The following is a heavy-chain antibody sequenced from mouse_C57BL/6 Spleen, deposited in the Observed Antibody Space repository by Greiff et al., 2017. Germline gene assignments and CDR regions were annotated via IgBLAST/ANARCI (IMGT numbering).Heavy chain of an antibody. CDR1: GYSFTDYN. CDR2: INPNYGTT. V-gene: IGHV1-39*01. J-gene: IGHJ4*01. D-gene: IGHD6-2*01. CDR3: ARSPSLEFYAMDY. Sequence: EVQLQESIPGLVKPGASVKISCKASGYSFTDYNMNWVKQSNGKSLEWIGVINPNYGTTSYNQKFKGKATLTVDQSSSTAYMQLNSLTSEDSAVYYCARSPSLEFYAMDYWCQGTSATVSS.